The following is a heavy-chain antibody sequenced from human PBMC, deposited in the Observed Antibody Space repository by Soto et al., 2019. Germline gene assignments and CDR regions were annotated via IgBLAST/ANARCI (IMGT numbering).Heavy chain of an antibody. CDR1: GGSISSGGYY. J-gene: IGHJ4*02. CDR3: ARNGYSYGYCDDY. Sequence: QVQLQESGPGLVKPSQTLSLTCTVSGGSISSGGYYWTWIRQHPGKGLEYIGYISYSGSTYYNPSLNSRATISVDTSKNQFSLKLSSVTVADTAVYYCARNGYSYGYCDDYWGQGTLVTVSS. D-gene: IGHD5-18*01. V-gene: IGHV4-31*03. CDR2: ISYSGST.